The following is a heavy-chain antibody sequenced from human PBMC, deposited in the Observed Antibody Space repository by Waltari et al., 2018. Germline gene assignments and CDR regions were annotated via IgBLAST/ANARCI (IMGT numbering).Heavy chain of an antibody. Sequence: EVQLVESGGGLIQPGGSLRLSCAASGFTVSSNYMSWVRQAPGKGLEWVSVIYSGGSTYYADSVKGRFTISRDNSKNTLYLQMNSLRAEYTAVYYCASGTVTYYWYFDLWGRGTLVTVSS. V-gene: IGHV3-53*01. CDR1: GFTVSSNY. CDR2: IYSGGST. D-gene: IGHD4-17*01. CDR3: ASGTVTYYWYFDL. J-gene: IGHJ2*01.